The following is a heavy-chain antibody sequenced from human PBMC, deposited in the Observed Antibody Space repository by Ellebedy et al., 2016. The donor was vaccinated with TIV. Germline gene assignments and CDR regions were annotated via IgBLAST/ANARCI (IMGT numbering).Heavy chain of an antibody. V-gene: IGHV3-11*04. Sequence: GESLKISCAASGFTFSDYYMSWIRQAPGKGLEWVSYISSSGSTIYYADSLKGRFTISRDNAKNSLYLQMKSLKAEDTAVYYCVRGIPGATDFHLWGRGTLVTVSS. D-gene: IGHD2-21*01. J-gene: IGHJ2*01. CDR1: GFTFSDYY. CDR2: ISSSGSTI. CDR3: VRGIPGATDFHL.